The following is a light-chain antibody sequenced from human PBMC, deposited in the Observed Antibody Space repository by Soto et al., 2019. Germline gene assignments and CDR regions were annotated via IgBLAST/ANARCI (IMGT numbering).Light chain of an antibody. CDR1: QYIGSW. V-gene: IGKV1D-12*01. CDR2: TAS. CDR3: QQAYSFPRT. Sequence: DIQMTQSPSSVSASVGDRVTITCRASQYIGSWLAWYQQKPGRAPKLLIYTASTLQSGVPSRFRGSGSGTDFTLTINSLQPEDFATYYCQQAYSFPRTFGGGTEVENK. J-gene: IGKJ4*01.